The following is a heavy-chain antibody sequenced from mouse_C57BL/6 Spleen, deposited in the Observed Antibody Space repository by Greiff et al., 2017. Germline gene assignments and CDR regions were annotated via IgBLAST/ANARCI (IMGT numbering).Heavy chain of an antibody. CDR3: FTDDNSGY. CDR2: IYPGSGNT. Sequence: QVQLKQSGPELVKPGASVKISCKASGYSFTSYYIHWVKQRPGQGLEWIGWIYPGSGNTKYNEKFKGKATLTADTASSTAYMQLSSLTSEDSAVYYCFTDDNSGYWGQGTTLTVSS. J-gene: IGHJ2*01. V-gene: IGHV1-66*01. D-gene: IGHD2-1*01. CDR1: GYSFTSYY.